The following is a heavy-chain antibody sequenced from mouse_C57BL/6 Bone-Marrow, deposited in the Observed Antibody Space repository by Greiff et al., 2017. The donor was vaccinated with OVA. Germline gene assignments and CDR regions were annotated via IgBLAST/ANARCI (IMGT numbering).Heavy chain of an antibody. J-gene: IGHJ4*01. CDR3: ARSRASMVTTMDY. Sequence: QVQLKESGAELVRPGASVKLSCKASGYTFTDYYINWVKQRPGQGLEWIARIYPGSGNTYYNEKFKGKATLTAEKSSSTAYMQLSSLTSEDSAVYFCARSRASMVTTMDYWGQGTSVTVSS. CDR2: IYPGSGNT. D-gene: IGHD2-2*01. CDR1: GYTFTDYY. V-gene: IGHV1-76*01.